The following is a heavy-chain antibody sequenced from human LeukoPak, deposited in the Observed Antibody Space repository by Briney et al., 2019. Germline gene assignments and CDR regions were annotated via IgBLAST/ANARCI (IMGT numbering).Heavy chain of an antibody. V-gene: IGHV4-59*01. CDR1: GGSISSYY. Sequence: NPSETLSLTCTVSGGSISSYYWSWIRQPPGKGLEWIGYIYYSGSTNYNPSLKSRVTISVDTSKNQFSLKLSSVTAADTAVYYCARDLDYWGQGTLVTVSS. CDR2: IYYSGST. J-gene: IGHJ4*02. CDR3: ARDLDY.